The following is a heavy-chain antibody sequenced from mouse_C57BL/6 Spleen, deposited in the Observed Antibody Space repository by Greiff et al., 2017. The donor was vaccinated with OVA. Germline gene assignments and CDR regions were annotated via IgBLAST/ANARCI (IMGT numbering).Heavy chain of an antibody. J-gene: IGHJ2*01. D-gene: IGHD2-3*01. CDR1: GYTFTDYE. V-gene: IGHV1-15*01. CDR2: IDPETGGT. CDR3: TRWLLPDYFDY. Sequence: QVQLQQSGAELVRPGASVTLSCKASGYTFTDYEMHWVKQTPVHGLEWIGAIDPETGGTAYNQKFKGKAILTADKSSSTAYMELRSLTSEDAAVYYCTRWLLPDYFDYWGQGTTLTVSA.